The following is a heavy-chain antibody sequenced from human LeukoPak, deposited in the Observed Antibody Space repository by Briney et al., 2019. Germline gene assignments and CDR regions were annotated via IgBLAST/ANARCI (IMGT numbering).Heavy chain of an antibody. CDR1: GGSISSNSYY. CDR3: ARGYSGSGSYSYFFDY. J-gene: IGHJ4*02. V-gene: IGHV4-39*07. D-gene: IGHD3-10*01. CDR2: IYYSGNT. Sequence: SETLSLTCTVSGGSISSNSYYWGWIRQPPGKGLEWIGSIYYSGNTYYNPSLKSRVTISVDTSENQFSLKLSSVTAADTAVYYCARGYSGSGSYSYFFDYWGQGTLVTFSS.